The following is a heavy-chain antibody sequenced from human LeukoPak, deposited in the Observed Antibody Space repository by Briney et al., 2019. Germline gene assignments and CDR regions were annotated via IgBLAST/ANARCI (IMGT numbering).Heavy chain of an antibody. CDR2: IIPILGIA. CDR1: GGTFSSYA. CDR3: ARDYYGSGSYYRY. Sequence: SVKVSCKASGGTFSSYAISWVRQAPGQGLEWMGRIIPILGIANYAQKFQGRVTMTRDTSISTAYMELSRLRSDDTAVYYCARDYYGSGSYYRYWGQGTLVTVSS. V-gene: IGHV1-69*04. J-gene: IGHJ4*02. D-gene: IGHD3-10*01.